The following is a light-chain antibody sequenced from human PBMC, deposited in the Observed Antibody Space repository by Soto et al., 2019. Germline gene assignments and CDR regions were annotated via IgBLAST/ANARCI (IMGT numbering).Light chain of an antibody. J-gene: IGLJ3*02. CDR2: EVT. CDR1: SSDVGGYNY. Sequence: QSALTQPASVSGSPGQSITISCTGTSSDVGGYNYVSWYQQYPGKAPKLMIYEVTYRPSGVSNRFSGSKSGNTASLTISGLQAEDEADYYCSSYTSSSTVVFGGGTKLTVL. V-gene: IGLV2-14*01. CDR3: SSYTSSSTVV.